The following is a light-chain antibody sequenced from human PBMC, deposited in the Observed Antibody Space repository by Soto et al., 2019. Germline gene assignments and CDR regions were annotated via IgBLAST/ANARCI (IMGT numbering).Light chain of an antibody. CDR2: SND. CDR1: NSDIGSHS. J-gene: IGLJ2*01. CDR3: ATWADSLNGVV. Sequence: QSVLTQPPSASGTPGQTITISCSGSNSDIGSHSVDWYQQFPGMTPRLLINSNDERPSGVPDRFSGSKSGTSATLAISGLQSEDEADYYCATWADSLNGVVFGGGTKLTVL. V-gene: IGLV1-44*01.